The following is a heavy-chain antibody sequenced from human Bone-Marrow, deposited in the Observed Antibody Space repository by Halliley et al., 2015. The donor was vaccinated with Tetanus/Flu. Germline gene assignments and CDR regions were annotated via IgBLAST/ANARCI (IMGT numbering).Heavy chain of an antibody. Sequence: QVQLVQSGVEVKKPGASVRVSCKASGYTFSNYGINWVRQAPGQGLEWMGWISANNANAKYKQKLQDRVTMTTDTSTSTAYMELRSLRFDDTAVYFCARETTVGKDFSYGLDVWGQGTTVTVSS. CDR3: ARETTVGKDFSYGLDV. D-gene: IGHD4-17*01. CDR2: ISANNANA. J-gene: IGHJ6*02. V-gene: IGHV1-18*04. CDR1: GYTFSNYG.